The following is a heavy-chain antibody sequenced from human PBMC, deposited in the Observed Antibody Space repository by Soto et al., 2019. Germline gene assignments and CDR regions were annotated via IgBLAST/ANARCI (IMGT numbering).Heavy chain of an antibody. J-gene: IGHJ6*02. CDR3: ASSDYYDSSSYSSLYYYSGMDV. D-gene: IGHD3-22*01. CDR1: GYTFTSYA. CDR2: INAGNVNT. V-gene: IGHV1-3*01. Sequence: QVQLVQSGAEVKKPGASVKVSCKASGYTFTSYAMHWVRQAPGQRLEWMGWINAGNVNTKYPQMFQGRVTITRDTSASTAYMELSSLRHADTAVYYCASSDYYDSSSYSSLYYYSGMDVWCQGTTVAVTS.